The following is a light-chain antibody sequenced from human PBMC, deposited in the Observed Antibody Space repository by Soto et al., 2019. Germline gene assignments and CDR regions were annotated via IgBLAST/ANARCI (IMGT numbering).Light chain of an antibody. CDR1: HDITSY. CDR2: DAS. J-gene: IGKJ4*01. Sequence: IQMTQSPSSLSASVGDRVTITCQASHDITSYLNWYQHKPGKAPKLLIYDASSLESGVPSRFSGSGSGTDFTLTISSLQPEDFATYYCQQFNNYPVTFAGGTKVEVK. CDR3: QQFNNYPVT. V-gene: IGKV1D-13*01.